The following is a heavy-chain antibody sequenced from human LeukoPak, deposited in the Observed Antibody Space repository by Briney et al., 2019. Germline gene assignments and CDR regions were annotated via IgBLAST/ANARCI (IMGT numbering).Heavy chain of an antibody. D-gene: IGHD6-13*01. CDR3: ARDANSYSSSWYGAPHDNWYFDL. Sequence: PGGSLRLSCAASGFTFSSYSMNWVRQAPGKGLEWVSSISSSSSYIYYADSVKGRFTISRDNAKNSLYLQMNSLRAEDTAVYYCARDANSYSSSWYGAPHDNWYFDLWGRGTLVTVSS. J-gene: IGHJ2*01. V-gene: IGHV3-21*01. CDR1: GFTFSSYS. CDR2: ISSSSSYI.